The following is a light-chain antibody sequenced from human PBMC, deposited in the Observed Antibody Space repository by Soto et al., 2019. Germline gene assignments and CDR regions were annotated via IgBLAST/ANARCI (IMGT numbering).Light chain of an antibody. CDR2: AAS. CDR1: QDIAIY. V-gene: IGKV1-9*01. Sequence: IQLTQSPSSLSASVGDRVTITCRASQDIAIYLAWYQQKPGEAPKLLIYAASTLHGGVPSRFSGSGSGTDFALTITSLQAEDFATYYCQKLRSYPSTCGGGNKGDIK. J-gene: IGKJ4*01. CDR3: QKLRSYPST.